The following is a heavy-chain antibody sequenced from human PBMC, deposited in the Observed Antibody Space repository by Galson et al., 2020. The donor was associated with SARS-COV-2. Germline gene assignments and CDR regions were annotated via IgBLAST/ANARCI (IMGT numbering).Heavy chain of an antibody. D-gene: IGHD3-3*01. CDR1: GFTFSSYA. CDR3: ATFWSAPVMDV. Sequence: GGSLRLSCAASGFTFSSYAMHWVRQAPGKGLEWVAVISYDGSNKYYADSVKGRFTISRDNSKNTLYLQMNSLRAEDTAVYYCATFWSAPVMDVWGKGTTVTVSS. J-gene: IGHJ6*01. V-gene: IGHV3-30-3*01. CDR2: ISYDGSNK.